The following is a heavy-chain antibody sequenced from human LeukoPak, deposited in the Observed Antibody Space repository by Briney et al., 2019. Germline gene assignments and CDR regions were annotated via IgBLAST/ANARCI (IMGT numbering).Heavy chain of an antibody. CDR2: VNPASGGT. D-gene: IGHD3-10*01. V-gene: IGHV1-2*02. CDR1: GYTFTGYY. Sequence: ASVKVSCKASGYTFTGYYMHWVRQAPGQGLEWMGWVNPASGGTNYAQKFQGRVTMTRDTSISTAYMELSRLRSDDTAVYYCARARITMVRGRGWFDPWGQGTLVTVSS. J-gene: IGHJ5*02. CDR3: ARARITMVRGRGWFDP.